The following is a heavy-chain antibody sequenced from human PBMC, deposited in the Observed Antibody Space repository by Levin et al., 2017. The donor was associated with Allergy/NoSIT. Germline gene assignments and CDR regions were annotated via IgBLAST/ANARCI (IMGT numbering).Heavy chain of an antibody. CDR3: ARDQGSSGWYGWIDS. Sequence: SQTLSLTCTVSGDSISSSHWNWLRQPPGKELEWIGCLYYSGSTKYNPSLKSRVTISVDATKNQFSLKLSSVTAADPAVYYCARDQGSSGWYGWIDSWGQGTLVTVSS. CDR1: GDSISSSH. J-gene: IGHJ5*01. D-gene: IGHD6-19*01. CDR2: LYYSGST. V-gene: IGHV4-59*01.